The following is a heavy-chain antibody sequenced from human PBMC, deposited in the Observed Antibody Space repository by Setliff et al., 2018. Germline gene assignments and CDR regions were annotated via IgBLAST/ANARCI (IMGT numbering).Heavy chain of an antibody. Sequence: GASVKVSCKASGGTFSSYAISWVRQAPGQGLEWMGGIIPIFGTANYAQKFQGRVTITADESTSTAYMELSSLRSEDTAVYYCARSAISGTTKKYYYYMDVWGQGTTVTVSS. CDR2: IIPIFGTA. D-gene: IGHD1-7*01. CDR1: GGTFSSYA. CDR3: ARSAISGTTKKYYYYMDV. V-gene: IGHV1-69*13. J-gene: IGHJ6*03.